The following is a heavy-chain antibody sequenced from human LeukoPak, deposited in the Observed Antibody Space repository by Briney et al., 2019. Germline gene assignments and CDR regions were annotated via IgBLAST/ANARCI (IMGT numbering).Heavy chain of an antibody. D-gene: IGHD2-2*01. J-gene: IGHJ4*02. CDR2: INPNSGGT. Sequence: ASVKVPCKASGYTFTGYYMHWVRQAPGQGLEWMGWINPNSGGTNYAQKFQGRVTMTRDTSISTAYMELSRLRSDDTAVYYCARASFISKYCSSTSCSLEYWGQGTLVTVSS. V-gene: IGHV1-2*02. CDR3: ARASFISKYCSSTSCSLEY. CDR1: GYTFTGYY.